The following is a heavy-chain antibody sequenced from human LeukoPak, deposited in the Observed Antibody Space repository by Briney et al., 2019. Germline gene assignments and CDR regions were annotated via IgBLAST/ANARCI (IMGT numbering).Heavy chain of an antibody. CDR2: IYYSGST. V-gene: IGHV4-39*01. J-gene: IGHJ4*02. Sequence: SETLSLTCTVSGGSISSSSYYWGWIRQPPGKGLEWIGSIYYSGSTYYNPSLKNRVTISVDTSKNQFSLKLSSVTAADTAVYYCARGDILTGYFLHWGQGTLVTVSS. CDR3: ARGDILTGYFLH. D-gene: IGHD3-9*01. CDR1: GGSISSSSYY.